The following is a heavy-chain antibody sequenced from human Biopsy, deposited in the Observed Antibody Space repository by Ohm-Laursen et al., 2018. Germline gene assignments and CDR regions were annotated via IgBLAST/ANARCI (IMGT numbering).Heavy chain of an antibody. CDR2: IIPIFGTA. CDR3: ARDALGGGSYRFFY. CDR1: GGTFTNYA. D-gene: IGHD1-26*01. Sequence: VKISCKASGGTFTNYAISWVRQAPGQGLEWMGGIIPIFGTANYAQKFQGRVMITADESTSTAYMELSSLRSDDTAVYYCARDALGGGSYRFFYWGQGSLVTVSS. J-gene: IGHJ4*02. V-gene: IGHV1-69*13.